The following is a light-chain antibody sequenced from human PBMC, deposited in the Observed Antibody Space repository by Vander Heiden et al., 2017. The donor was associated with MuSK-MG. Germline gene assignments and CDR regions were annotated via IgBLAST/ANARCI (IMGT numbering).Light chain of an antibody. CDR1: QSVSGN. J-gene: IGKJ1*01. Sequence: DIVLTPSPGTLSLSPGERATLSCRASQSVSGNLAWYQQKPGQAPRLLIYGASSRATGIPDRFSGSGSGTDFTLTISRLEPEDFALYYCQQYGTSPETFGQGTKVEIK. CDR2: GAS. V-gene: IGKV3-20*01. CDR3: QQYGTSPET.